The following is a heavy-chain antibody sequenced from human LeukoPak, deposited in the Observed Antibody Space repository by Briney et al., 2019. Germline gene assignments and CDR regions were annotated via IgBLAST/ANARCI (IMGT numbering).Heavy chain of an antibody. CDR2: IRADVINK. CDR3: ARDWSGNYIMDV. V-gene: IGHV3-30*02. D-gene: IGHD3-3*01. Sequence: PGGSLRLSCAASGFSFSDHNMHWVRQAPGKGLEWVALIRADVINKCYADSVKGRFTISRDNSKNTLYLEMNSVRPEDTAVYYCARDWSGNYIMDVWGQGTTVTVSS. CDR1: GFSFSDHN. J-gene: IGHJ6*02.